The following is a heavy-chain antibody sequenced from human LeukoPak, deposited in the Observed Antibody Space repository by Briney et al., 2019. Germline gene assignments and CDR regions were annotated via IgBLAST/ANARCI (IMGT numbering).Heavy chain of an antibody. CDR3: AKGDSSSSPYYMDV. Sequence: GGSLRLSCAASGFTFSSYAMSWVRQAPGKGLDWASAISGSGGSTYYADSVKGRFTISRDNSKNTLYLQMNSLRAEDTAVYYCAKGDSSSSPYYMDVWGKGTTVTVSS. V-gene: IGHV3-23*01. CDR2: ISGSGGST. D-gene: IGHD6-6*01. J-gene: IGHJ6*03. CDR1: GFTFSSYA.